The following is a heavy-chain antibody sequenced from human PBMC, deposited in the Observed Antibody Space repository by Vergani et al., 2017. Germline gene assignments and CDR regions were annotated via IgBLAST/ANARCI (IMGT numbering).Heavy chain of an antibody. CDR3: ARDGVYGRSGGIFDY. CDR1: GYTFTGYY. J-gene: IGHJ4*02. CDR2: INPNSGGT. Sequence: QVQLVQSGAEVKKPGASVKVSCKASGYTFTGYYMHWVRQAPGQGLEWMGWINPNSGGTNYAQKFQGRVTMTRDTSISTAYMELSRLRSDDTAVYYCARDGVYGRSGGIFDYWGQGTLVTVSS. D-gene: IGHD2-8*01. V-gene: IGHV1-2*02.